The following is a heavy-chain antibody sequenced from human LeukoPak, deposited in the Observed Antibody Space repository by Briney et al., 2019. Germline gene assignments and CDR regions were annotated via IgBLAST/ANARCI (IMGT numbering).Heavy chain of an antibody. V-gene: IGHV1-69*13. CDR2: IIPIFGTA. D-gene: IGHD2-2*01. CDR3: ARDRRRCSSTSCYVPDY. Sequence: SVKVSCKASGGTFSSYAISWVRQAPGQGLEWMGGIIPIFGTANYAQKFQGRVTITADESTSTAYMELSNLRSEDTAVYYCARDRRRCSSTSCYVPDYWGQGTLVTVSS. J-gene: IGHJ4*02. CDR1: GGTFSSYA.